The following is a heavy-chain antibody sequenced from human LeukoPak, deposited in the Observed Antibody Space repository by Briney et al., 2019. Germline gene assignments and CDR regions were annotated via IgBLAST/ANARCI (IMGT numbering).Heavy chain of an antibody. J-gene: IGHJ4*02. D-gene: IGHD6-13*01. CDR3: ARGTIAAAGTSEYFDY. V-gene: IGHV4-34*01. CDR2: INHSGST. CDR1: GGSFSGYY. Sequence: SETLSLTCAVYGGSFSGYYWSWLRQPPGKWLEWIGEINHSGSTNYNPSLKSRVTISVDTSKNQFSLKLSSVTAADTAVYYCARGTIAAAGTSEYFDYWGQGTLVTVSS.